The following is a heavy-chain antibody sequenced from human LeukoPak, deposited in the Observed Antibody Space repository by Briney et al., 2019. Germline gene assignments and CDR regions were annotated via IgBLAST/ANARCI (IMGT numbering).Heavy chain of an antibody. CDR3: ARLQLVLPYYYYYMDV. Sequence: ASVKVSCKASGYTFTSYNINWVRQATGQGLEWMGWMNPNTGDTGYAQKFQGRVTMTRNTSISTAYMELSSLRSEDTAVYYCARLQLVLPYYYYYMDVWGKGNPGHRLL. CDR1: GYTFTSYN. J-gene: IGHJ6*03. D-gene: IGHD6-13*01. V-gene: IGHV1-8*01. CDR2: MNPNTGDT.